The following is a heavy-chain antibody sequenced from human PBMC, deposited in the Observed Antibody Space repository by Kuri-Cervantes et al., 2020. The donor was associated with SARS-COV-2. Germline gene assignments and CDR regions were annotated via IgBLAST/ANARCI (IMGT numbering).Heavy chain of an antibody. CDR1: GGTVSNFA. D-gene: IGHD2-15*01. Sequence: SVKVSCKASGGTVSNFAISWVRQAPGQGLEWMGGIIPVFATPNYAQKFQGRVTITADESTSTAYLDLSSLRPEDTAVYYCARVHCSGGSCYSGEGFDPWGQGTLVTVSS. V-gene: IGHV1-69*13. CDR2: IIPVFATP. J-gene: IGHJ5*02. CDR3: ARVHCSGGSCYSGEGFDP.